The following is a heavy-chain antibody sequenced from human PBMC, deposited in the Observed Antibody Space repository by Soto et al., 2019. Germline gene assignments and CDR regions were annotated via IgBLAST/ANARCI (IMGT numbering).Heavy chain of an antibody. J-gene: IGHJ4*02. CDR3: ARHRRLWFGELWGYFDY. CDR2: IYYSGST. Sequence: SETLSLTCTVSGGSISSYYWSWIRQPPGKGLEWIGYIYYSGSTNYNPSLKSRVTISVDTSKNQFSLKLSSVTAADTAVYYCARHRRLWFGELWGYFDYWGQGTLVTVSS. V-gene: IGHV4-59*01. D-gene: IGHD3-10*01. CDR1: GGSISSYY.